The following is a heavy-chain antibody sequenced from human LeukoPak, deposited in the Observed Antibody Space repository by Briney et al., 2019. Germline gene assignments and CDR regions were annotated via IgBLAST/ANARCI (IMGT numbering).Heavy chain of an antibody. V-gene: IGHV4-4*07. Sequence: SETLSLTCTVSGGSISSYYWSWIRQPAGKGLGWIGRIHTSGSTNYNPSLKSRVTMSVDTSKNQFSPKLSSVTAADTAVYYCARDQYYYDSSGYLFDYWGQGTLVTVSS. CDR2: IHTSGST. J-gene: IGHJ4*02. CDR1: GGSISSYY. D-gene: IGHD3-22*01. CDR3: ARDQYYYDSSGYLFDY.